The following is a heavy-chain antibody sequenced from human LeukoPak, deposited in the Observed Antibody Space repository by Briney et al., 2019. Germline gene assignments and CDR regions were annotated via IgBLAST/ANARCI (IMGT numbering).Heavy chain of an antibody. CDR1: GFTFSSYG. D-gene: IGHD2-21*02. CDR2: IRYDGSNK. Sequence: GGSLRLSCAASGFTFSSYGMHWVRQAPGKGLEWVAFIRYDGSNKYYADSVKGRFTISRDNSKNTLYLQMNSLRAEDTAVYYCAGPGTYCGGDCSSYYYYYGMDVWGQGTTVTVSS. J-gene: IGHJ6*02. V-gene: IGHV3-30*02. CDR3: AGPGTYCGGDCSSYYYYYGMDV.